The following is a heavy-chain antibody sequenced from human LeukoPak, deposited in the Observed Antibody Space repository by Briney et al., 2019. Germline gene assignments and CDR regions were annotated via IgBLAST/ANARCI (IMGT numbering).Heavy chain of an antibody. Sequence: GESLQISCKGSGYSFTSYWIGWVRQMPGEGLEWMGIIYPGDSDTRYSPSFQGQVTISADKSISTAYLQWSSLKASDTAMYHCARGRDGYSFGFDYWGQGTLVTVSS. CDR2: IYPGDSDT. D-gene: IGHD5-24*01. V-gene: IGHV5-51*01. CDR1: GYSFTSYW. J-gene: IGHJ4*02. CDR3: ARGRDGYSFGFDY.